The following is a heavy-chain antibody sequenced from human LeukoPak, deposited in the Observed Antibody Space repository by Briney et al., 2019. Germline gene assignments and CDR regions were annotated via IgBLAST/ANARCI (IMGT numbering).Heavy chain of an antibody. Sequence: VESLKISCKGSGYSFTSYWIGWVPQMPGKGLEWMGIIYPGYSHTRYPPSFQSELTLSAHNSIRTPYLQWSSLKASDTDMYYCASGQEDCSGGSCYSRQALGFDYWGQGTLVTVSS. J-gene: IGHJ4*02. V-gene: IGHV5-51*01. CDR2: IYPGYSHT. CDR3: ASGQEDCSGGSCYSRQALGFDY. CDR1: GYSFTSYW. D-gene: IGHD2-15*01.